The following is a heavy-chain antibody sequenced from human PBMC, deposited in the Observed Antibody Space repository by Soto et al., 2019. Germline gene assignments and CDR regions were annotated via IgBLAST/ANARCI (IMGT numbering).Heavy chain of an antibody. D-gene: IGHD6-6*01. Sequence: ASVKVSCKASGGTFSSYTISWVRQAPGQGLEWMGRIIPILGIANYAQKFQGRVTITADKSTSTAYMELSSLRSEDTAVYYCAGDEYSSSSDYNWFDPWGQGTLVTVSS. CDR3: AGDEYSSSSDYNWFDP. CDR1: GGTFSSYT. J-gene: IGHJ5*02. V-gene: IGHV1-69*02. CDR2: IIPILGIA.